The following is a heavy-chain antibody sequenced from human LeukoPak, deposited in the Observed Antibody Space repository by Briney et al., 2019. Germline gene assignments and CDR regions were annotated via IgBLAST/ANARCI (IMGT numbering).Heavy chain of an antibody. CDR1: GFTFSNSW. J-gene: IGHJ3*01. D-gene: IGHD3-22*01. Sequence: GGSLRLSCAVSGFTFSNSWMNWVRQAPGKGLEWVADTKQDGREKYYVDSVKGRFTISRDNAKNSLYLQMNSLRAEDTAVYYCARGDYFDRAFDVWGQGTTVTVSS. CDR3: ARGDYFDRAFDV. V-gene: IGHV3-7*03. CDR2: TKQDGREK.